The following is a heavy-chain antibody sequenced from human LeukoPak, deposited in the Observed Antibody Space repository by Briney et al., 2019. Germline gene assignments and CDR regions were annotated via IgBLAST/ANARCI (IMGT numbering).Heavy chain of an antibody. CDR3: ARVGYSYGYVFDY. J-gene: IGHJ4*02. D-gene: IGHD5-18*01. CDR2: IYYSGST. V-gene: IGHV4-39*07. Sequence: SETLSLTCTVSGGSISSSSYYWGWIRQPPGKGLEWIGSIYYSGSTYYNPSLKSRVTISVDTSKNQFSLKLSSVTAADTAVYYCARVGYSYGYVFDYWGLGTLVTVSS. CDR1: GGSISSSSYY.